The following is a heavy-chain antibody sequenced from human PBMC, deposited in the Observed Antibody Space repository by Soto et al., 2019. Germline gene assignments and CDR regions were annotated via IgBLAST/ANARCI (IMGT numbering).Heavy chain of an antibody. Sequence: QVQLVQSGTEVKKSGASVKLSCKTSGYTFTTYSITWVRQAPGQGLEWMGWVSAYNGNTNYAQKFQGRVTMTTDMSTTTAYMELRSLRSDDTAMYYCAREAFGGHSSWFDPWGQGTLVTVSS. V-gene: IGHV1-18*04. D-gene: IGHD6-13*01. CDR3: AREAFGGHSSWFDP. J-gene: IGHJ5*02. CDR2: VSAYNGNT. CDR1: GYTFTTYS.